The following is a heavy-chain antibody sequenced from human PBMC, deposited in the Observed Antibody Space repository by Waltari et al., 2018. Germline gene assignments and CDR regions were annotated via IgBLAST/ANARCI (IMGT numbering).Heavy chain of an antibody. D-gene: IGHD3-22*01. V-gene: IGHV3-23*04. J-gene: IGHJ4*02. Sequence: EVQLVESGGGLVQPGESLRLSCAASGFTFSSYIMNWVRQAPGKGLEWVSGISSSGGGTYYADSVKGRFTVSRDNSKNTLSLQMSSLRAEDTAVYYCAKGWLEYWGQGTLVTVSS. CDR3: AKGWLEY. CDR1: GFTFSSYI. CDR2: ISSSGGGT.